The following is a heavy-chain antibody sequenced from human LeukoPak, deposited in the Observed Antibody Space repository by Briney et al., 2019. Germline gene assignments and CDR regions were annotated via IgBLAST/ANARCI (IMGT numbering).Heavy chain of an antibody. CDR3: ARDFILRYFDWSRYFDY. J-gene: IGHJ4*02. Sequence: SQTLPLTCTVSGGSISSSSYYWGWIRQPPGKGLEWIGSIYYSGGTYYNPSLKSRVTISVDTSKNQFSLKLSSVTAADTAVYYCARDFILRYFDWSRYFDYWGQGTLVTVSS. CDR2: IYYSGGT. CDR1: GGSISSSSYY. V-gene: IGHV4-39*07. D-gene: IGHD3-9*01.